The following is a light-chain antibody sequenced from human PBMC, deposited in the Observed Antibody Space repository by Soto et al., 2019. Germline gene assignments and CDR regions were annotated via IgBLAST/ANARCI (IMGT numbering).Light chain of an antibody. CDR3: QQFGSSPWA. V-gene: IGKV3-20*01. CDR2: GAS. J-gene: IGKJ1*01. CDR1: QSVSSSY. Sequence: EIVLTQSPGTLSLSPGERATLSCRASQSVSSSYLAWYQQKPGQAPRLLIYGASRRATGIPDRFSLSGSGSDFTLTISRLEAEDFAVYYCQQFGSSPWAFGIGTKVEIK.